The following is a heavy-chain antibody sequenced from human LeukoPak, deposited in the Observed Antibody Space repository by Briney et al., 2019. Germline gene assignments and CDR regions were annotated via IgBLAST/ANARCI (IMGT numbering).Heavy chain of an antibody. CDR2: IYYSGST. CDR1: GVSISSGGDY. CDR3: ARDRYYYDSSGYLSYYMDV. Sequence: PSETLSLTCTVSGVSISSGGDYWGWIRQHPGKGLEWIGYIYYSGSTYYNPSLKSRVTISVDTSKNQFSLKLSSVTAADTAVYYCARDRYYYDSSGYLSYYMDVWGKGTTVTVSS. D-gene: IGHD3-22*01. J-gene: IGHJ6*03. V-gene: IGHV4-31*03.